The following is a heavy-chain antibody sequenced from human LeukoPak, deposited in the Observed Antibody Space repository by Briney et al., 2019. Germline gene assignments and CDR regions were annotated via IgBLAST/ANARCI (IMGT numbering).Heavy chain of an antibody. CDR1: GYSISSGYY. Sequence: PSETLSLTCTVSGYSISSGYYWGWIRQPPGKGLEWIGSIYHSGSTYYNPSLKSRVTISVDTSKNQFSLKLSSVTAADTAVYYCARESEYCRSSTSCYVAENDLWGQGTLVTVSS. J-gene: IGHJ4*02. CDR2: IYHSGST. CDR3: ARESEYCRSSTSCYVAENDL. V-gene: IGHV4-38-2*02. D-gene: IGHD2-2*01.